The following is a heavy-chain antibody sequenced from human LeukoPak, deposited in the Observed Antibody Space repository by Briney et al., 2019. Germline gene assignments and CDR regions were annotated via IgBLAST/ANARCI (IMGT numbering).Heavy chain of an antibody. Sequence: SVKVSCKASGGTFSSYTISWVRQAPGQGLEWMGRIIPILGIANFAQKFQGRVTITADKSTSTAYMELSSLRSEDTAVYYCAREVAEDYGDYENYFDYWGQGTLVTVSS. CDR2: IIPILGIA. V-gene: IGHV1-69*04. D-gene: IGHD4-17*01. CDR3: AREVAEDYGDYENYFDY. CDR1: GGTFSSYT. J-gene: IGHJ4*02.